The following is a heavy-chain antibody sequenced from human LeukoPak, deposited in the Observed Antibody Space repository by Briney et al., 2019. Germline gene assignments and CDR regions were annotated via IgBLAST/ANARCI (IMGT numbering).Heavy chain of an antibody. J-gene: IGHJ6*02. CDR3: AKDKYYYGSGSFYNGMDV. Sequence: GGSLRLSCAASGFTFRSYGMHWVRQAPGKGLEWVAVISYDGSNKYYADSVKGRFTISRDNSKNTLYLQMNSLRAGDTAVYYCAKDKYYYGSGSFYNGMDVWGQGTTVTVSS. CDR2: ISYDGSNK. D-gene: IGHD3-10*01. V-gene: IGHV3-30*18. CDR1: GFTFRSYG.